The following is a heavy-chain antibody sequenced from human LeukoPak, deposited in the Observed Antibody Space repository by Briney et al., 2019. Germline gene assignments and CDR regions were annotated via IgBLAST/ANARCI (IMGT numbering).Heavy chain of an antibody. CDR2: INPNSGGT. J-gene: IGHJ3*02. Sequence: ASVKVSCKASGYTFTGYYIHWVRQAPGQGLEWMGRINPNSGGTNYAQKFQGRVTMTRDTSINTAYMELSRLRSDDTAVHYCAIAGGGSDAFDIWGQGTMVTVSS. CDR1: GYTFTGYY. D-gene: IGHD2-15*01. CDR3: AIAGGGSDAFDI. V-gene: IGHV1-2*06.